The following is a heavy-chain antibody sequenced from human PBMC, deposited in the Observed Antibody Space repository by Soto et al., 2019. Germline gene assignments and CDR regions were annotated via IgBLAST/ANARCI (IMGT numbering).Heavy chain of an antibody. D-gene: IGHD7-27*01. Sequence: PGGSLRLSCAASGFTFSSYWMHWVRQAPGKGLVWVSRINSDGTSTSYADSVKGRFTISRDNAENTLYLQMNSLRAEDTAVYYCARAQSGWGFQGIYYYGMDVWGKGTTVTVS. CDR3: ARAQSGWGFQGIYYYGMDV. CDR1: GFTFSSYW. J-gene: IGHJ6*04. V-gene: IGHV3-74*01. CDR2: INSDGTST.